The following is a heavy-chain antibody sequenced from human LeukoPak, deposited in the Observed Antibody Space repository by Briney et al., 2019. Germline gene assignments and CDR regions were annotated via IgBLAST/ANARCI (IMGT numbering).Heavy chain of an antibody. CDR1: GGSISSHY. J-gene: IGHJ4*02. D-gene: IGHD6-13*01. V-gene: IGHV4-39*07. CDR2: IYYSGST. Sequence: SETLSLTCTVSGGSISSHYWSWIRQPPGKGLEWIGSIYYSGSTYYNPSLKSRVTISVDTSKNQFSLKLSSVTAADTAVYYCAGGPTGIAAALDYWGQGTLVTVSS. CDR3: AGGPTGIAAALDY.